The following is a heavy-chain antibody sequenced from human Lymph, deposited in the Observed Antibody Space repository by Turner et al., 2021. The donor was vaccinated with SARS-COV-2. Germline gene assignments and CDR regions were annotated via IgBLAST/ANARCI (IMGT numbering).Heavy chain of an antibody. CDR2: ISYDGSNK. V-gene: IGHV3-30-3*01. Sequence: QVQLVESGGGVVQPGRSLRLSCAASGFTFNNYPRHWVRQAPGKGLDWVAVISYDGSNKYYADSVKGRFTISRDNSKNTLYLQMNSLRAEDTAVYYCARDSSGSGTLDYWGQGTLVTVSS. CDR1: GFTFNNYP. CDR3: ARDSSGSGTLDY. D-gene: IGHD3-10*01. J-gene: IGHJ4*02.